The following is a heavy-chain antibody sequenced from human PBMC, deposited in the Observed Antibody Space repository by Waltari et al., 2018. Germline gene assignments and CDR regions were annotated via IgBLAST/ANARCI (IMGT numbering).Heavy chain of an antibody. D-gene: IGHD1-1*01. CDR1: GFTFSSYG. V-gene: IGHV3-33*01. Sequence: QVQLVESGGGVVQPGRSLRLSCAASGFTFSSYGMHWVRQAPGKGLEWVAVIWYDGSKKYYAGSVKGRFTISRDNSKNTLYLQMNSLRAEDTAVYYCARGVPPGTLFDYWGQGTLVTVSS. CDR3: ARGVPPGTLFDY. CDR2: IWYDGSKK. J-gene: IGHJ4*02.